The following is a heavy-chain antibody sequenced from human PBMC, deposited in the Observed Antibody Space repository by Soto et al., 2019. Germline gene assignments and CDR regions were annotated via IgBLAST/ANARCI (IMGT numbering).Heavy chain of an antibody. CDR1: GGSFSGYY. CDR2: INHSGST. D-gene: IGHD7-27*01. Sequence: SETLSLTCAVYGGSFSGYYWSWIRQPPGKGLEWIGEINHSGSTNYNPSLTSRVTISVDTSKNQFSLKLSSVTAADTAVYYCARLTGDRDAFDIWGQGTMVTVSS. CDR3: ARLTGDRDAFDI. V-gene: IGHV4-34*01. J-gene: IGHJ3*02.